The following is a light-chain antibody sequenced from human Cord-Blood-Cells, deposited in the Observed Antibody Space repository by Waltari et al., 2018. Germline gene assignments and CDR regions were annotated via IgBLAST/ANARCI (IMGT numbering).Light chain of an antibody. CDR2: GAS. V-gene: IGKV3-15*01. CDR1: QSVSSN. CDR3: QQYNNWPLT. Sequence: EIVMTQSPATLTVSPGERVTLSCRASQSVSSNLAWYQQKPGQAPRLLIYGASTRATGIPARFSGSGSGTEFTLTISSLQSEDFAVDYCQQYNNWPLTFGGGTKVEIK. J-gene: IGKJ4*01.